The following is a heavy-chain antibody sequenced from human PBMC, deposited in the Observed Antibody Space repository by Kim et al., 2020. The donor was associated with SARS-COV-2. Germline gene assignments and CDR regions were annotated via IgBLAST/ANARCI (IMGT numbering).Heavy chain of an antibody. CDR3: ARDGANWNNWFDP. D-gene: IGHD1-1*01. V-gene: IGHV3-48*02. Sequence: YAGSVRGRSTNYRDKDKNSLYLQMNSLRDEDTAVYYCARDGANWNNWFDPWGQGTLVTVSS. J-gene: IGHJ5*02.